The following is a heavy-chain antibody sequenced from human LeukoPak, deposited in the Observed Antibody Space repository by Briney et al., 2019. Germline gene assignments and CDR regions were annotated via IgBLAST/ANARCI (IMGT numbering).Heavy chain of an antibody. CDR3: ARSLQTGNTIFGVVIRPPDY. Sequence: PGGSLRLSCAASGFTFSSYAMHWVRQAPGKGLEWVAVISYDGSNKYYADSVKGRFTISRDNSKNTLYLQMNSLRAEDTAVYYCARSLQTGNTIFGVVIRPPDYWGQGTLVTVSS. J-gene: IGHJ4*02. D-gene: IGHD3-3*01. V-gene: IGHV3-30*04. CDR2: ISYDGSNK. CDR1: GFTFSSYA.